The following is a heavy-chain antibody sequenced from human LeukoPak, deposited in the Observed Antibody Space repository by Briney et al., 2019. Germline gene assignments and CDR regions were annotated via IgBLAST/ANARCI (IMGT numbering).Heavy chain of an antibody. Sequence: ASVNVSCKASGYTFTSYGISWVRQAPGQGLEWMGWISAYNGKTNYAQKLQGRVTMTTDTSTSTAYMELRSLRSDDTAVYYCARDRREYIAAAGPPDFDYWGQGTLVTVSS. V-gene: IGHV1-18*01. J-gene: IGHJ4*02. CDR1: GYTFTSYG. CDR2: ISAYNGKT. D-gene: IGHD6-13*01. CDR3: ARDRREYIAAAGPPDFDY.